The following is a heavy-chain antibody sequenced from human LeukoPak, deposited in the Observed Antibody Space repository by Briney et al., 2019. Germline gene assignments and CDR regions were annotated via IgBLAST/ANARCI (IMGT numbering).Heavy chain of an antibody. CDR3: ASSLMVGRYYDSSYYFDY. D-gene: IGHD3-22*01. V-gene: IGHV3-7*01. CDR2: INHNGNVN. J-gene: IGHJ4*02. Sequence: GGSLRLSCAASGFTFSSYWMNWARQAPGKGLEWVASINHNGNVNYYVDSVKGRFTISRDNAKNSLYLQMNSLRDEDTAVYYCASSLMVGRYYDSSYYFDYWGQGTLVTVSP. CDR1: GFTFSSYW.